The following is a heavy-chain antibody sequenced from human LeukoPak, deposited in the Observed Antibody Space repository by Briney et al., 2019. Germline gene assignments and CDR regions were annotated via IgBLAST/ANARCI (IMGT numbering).Heavy chain of an antibody. V-gene: IGHV3-48*03. D-gene: IGHD3-10*02. J-gene: IGHJ6*04. Sequence: GGSLRLSCAASGFTFSSYEMNWVRQAPGEGLVWVSYISSSGSTIYYADSVKGRFTISRDNSKNSLYLQMNSLRAEDTAIYYCAELGITMIGGVWGKGTTVTISS. CDR1: GFTFSSYE. CDR3: AELGITMIGGV. CDR2: ISSSGSTI.